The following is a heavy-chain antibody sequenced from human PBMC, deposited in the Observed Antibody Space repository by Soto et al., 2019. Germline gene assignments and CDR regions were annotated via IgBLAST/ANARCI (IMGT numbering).Heavy chain of an antibody. CDR1: GFTFSSYG. CDR2: IWYDGSNK. CDR3: AREGSGSYTRDGDDAFDI. V-gene: IGHV3-33*01. J-gene: IGHJ3*02. D-gene: IGHD3-10*01. Sequence: GGSLRLSCAASGFTFSSYGMHWVRQAPGKGLEWVAVIWYDGSNKYYADSVKGRFTISRDNSKNTLYLQMNSLRAEDTAVYYCAREGSGSYTRDGDDAFDIWGQGTMVTVSS.